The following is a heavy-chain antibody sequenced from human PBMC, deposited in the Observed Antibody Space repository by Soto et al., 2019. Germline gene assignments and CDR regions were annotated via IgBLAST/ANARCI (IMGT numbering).Heavy chain of an antibody. CDR3: VRVLDSSWYADL. CDR1: GGSVSNASFY. V-gene: IGHV4-61*03. CDR2: IFYTGVT. D-gene: IGHD3-22*01. Sequence: QVQLQESGPGLVKPSETLSLTCSVSGGSVSNASFYWTWLRQAPGTGLEYIGSIFYTGVTNYNPSLSSRVTISLDTSKNHFSLKLNSMTAADTAVYYCVRVLDSSWYADLWGRGTLVTVSS. J-gene: IGHJ2*01.